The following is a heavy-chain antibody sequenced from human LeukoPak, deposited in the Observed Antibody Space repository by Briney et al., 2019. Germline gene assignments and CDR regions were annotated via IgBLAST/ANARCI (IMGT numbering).Heavy chain of an antibody. V-gene: IGHV3-23*01. Sequence: GGSLRLSCAASGFTFSSYAMSWVRQAPGKGLERVSSISGSGSSTYYADSVKGRFTISRDNSKGTLNLQMNSVRAEDTAVYYCAKTGYSSSWYEDAFDIWGQGTMVTVSS. CDR1: GFTFSSYA. D-gene: IGHD6-13*01. J-gene: IGHJ3*02. CDR2: ISGSGSST. CDR3: AKTGYSSSWYEDAFDI.